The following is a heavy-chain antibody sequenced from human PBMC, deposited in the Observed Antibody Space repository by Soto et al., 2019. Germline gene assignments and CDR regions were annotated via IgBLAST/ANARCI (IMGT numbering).Heavy chain of an antibody. CDR2: INPSGGST. V-gene: IGHV1-46*01. Sequence: ASVKVSCKASGYTFTSYYMHWVRQAPGQGLEWMGIINPSGGSTSYAQKFQGRVTMTRDTSTSTVYMELSSLRSEDTAVYYCARDGQNYDSSGYYFAAFDIWGQGTMVTVSS. CDR3: ARDGQNYDSSGYYFAAFDI. J-gene: IGHJ3*02. D-gene: IGHD3-22*01. CDR1: GYTFTSYY.